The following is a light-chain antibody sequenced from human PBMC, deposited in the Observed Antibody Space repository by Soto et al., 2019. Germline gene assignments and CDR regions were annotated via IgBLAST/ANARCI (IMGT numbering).Light chain of an antibody. CDR1: SSNIGAGYD. CDR2: GNS. CDR3: QSYDSTLYV. V-gene: IGLV1-40*01. Sequence: QSALTQPPSVSGAPGQRVTISCTGSSSNIGAGYDVHWYQQLPGTAPKLLIYGNSNRPSGVPDRFSGSKSGTSASLAITGLQAEDEADYYCQSYDSTLYVFGTGTKVPVL. J-gene: IGLJ1*01.